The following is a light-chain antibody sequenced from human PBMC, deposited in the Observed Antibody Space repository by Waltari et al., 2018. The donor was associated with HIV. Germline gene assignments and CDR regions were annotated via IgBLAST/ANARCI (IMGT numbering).Light chain of an antibody. CDR3: QVWDSSSDHWV. CDR1: NIGSKS. Sequence: SYVLTQPPSVSAAPGKPARITCDENNIGSKSVCWYQQKPGQAPVMVRYGDRDRPSGIPGRLSGASSGDTATLTMSRVEAGDEADYYGQVWDSSSDHWVFGGGTKLSVL. J-gene: IGLJ3*02. CDR2: GDR. V-gene: IGLV3-21*04.